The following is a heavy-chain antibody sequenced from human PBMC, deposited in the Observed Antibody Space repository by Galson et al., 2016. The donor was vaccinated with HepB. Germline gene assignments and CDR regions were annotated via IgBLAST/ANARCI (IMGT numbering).Heavy chain of an antibody. Sequence: TLSLTCTVSGASISGYYWSWIRQPPGKGLEWIGYFHYSGITNNNPSLKSRVTISTDTSKNQLSLKLSSVTAADTAVYYCVRIRSGAHGWFEPWGQGTLVTVSS. CDR3: VRIRSGAHGWFEP. D-gene: IGHD3-16*01. CDR1: GASISGYY. V-gene: IGHV4-59*01. CDR2: FHYSGIT. J-gene: IGHJ5*02.